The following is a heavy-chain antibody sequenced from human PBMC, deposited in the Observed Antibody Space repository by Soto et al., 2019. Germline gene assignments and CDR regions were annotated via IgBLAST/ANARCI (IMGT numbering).Heavy chain of an antibody. D-gene: IGHD4-17*01. CDR1: GFTFSSYA. CDR3: AKTASMTIRDGFDH. CDR2: ISGSGSNP. Sequence: EVQVLESGGGLVQPGGSLRLSCAASGFTFSSYAMRWVRQAPGQGLEWVSAISGSGSNPYYADSVKGRFTISRDNSKNTLELQMNSLRAEDTALYDCAKTASMTIRDGFDHWGQGTLVTVSS. V-gene: IGHV3-23*01. J-gene: IGHJ4*02.